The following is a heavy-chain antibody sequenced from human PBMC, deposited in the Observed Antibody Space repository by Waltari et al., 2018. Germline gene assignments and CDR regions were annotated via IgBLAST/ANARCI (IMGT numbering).Heavy chain of an antibody. D-gene: IGHD3-3*01. J-gene: IGHJ4*02. CDR1: GYIFTDYY. V-gene: IGHV1-2*02. CDR2: INPNSGGT. Sequence: QVQLVQSGAEVKRPGASVKVSCKASGYIFTDYYMHWVRQAPGQGLEWMGGINPNSGGTNYAQKFQGRVIMTRDTSIGTVYMELSSLQSDDTAIYYCASWSAPFDYWGQGTLVTVSS. CDR3: ASWSAPFDY.